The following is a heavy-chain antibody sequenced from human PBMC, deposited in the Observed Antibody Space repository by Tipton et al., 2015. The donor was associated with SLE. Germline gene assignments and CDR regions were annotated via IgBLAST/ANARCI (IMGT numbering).Heavy chain of an antibody. V-gene: IGHV4-59*01. CDR3: ARDPAGGMDV. CDR1: GGSISSYY. J-gene: IGHJ6*02. CDR2: IYYSGST. Sequence: TLSLTCTVSGGSISSYYWSWIRQPPGKGLEWIGYIYYSGSTNYNPSLKSRVTISVDTSKNQFSLKLSSVTAADPAVYYCARDPAGGMDVWGQGTTVTVSS.